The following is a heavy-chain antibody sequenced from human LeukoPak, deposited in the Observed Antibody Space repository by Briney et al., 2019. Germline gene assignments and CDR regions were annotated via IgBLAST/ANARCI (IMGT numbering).Heavy chain of an antibody. D-gene: IGHD1-1*01. Sequence: ASVKVSCKASGYTFTTYTMNWVRQAPGQGLEWMGWINPNSGGTNYAQKFQGRVTMTRDTSISTAYMELSRLRSDDTAVYYCARAPTRYNWNDEHYWGQGTLVTVSS. V-gene: IGHV1-2*02. CDR1: GYTFTTYT. CDR3: ARAPTRYNWNDEHY. J-gene: IGHJ4*02. CDR2: INPNSGGT.